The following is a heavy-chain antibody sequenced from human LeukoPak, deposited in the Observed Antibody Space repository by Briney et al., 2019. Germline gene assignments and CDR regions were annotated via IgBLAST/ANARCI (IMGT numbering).Heavy chain of an antibody. V-gene: IGHV4-31*03. CDR2: IYYSGST. CDR3: ARGSTLIRGFDY. D-gene: IGHD3-10*01. CDR1: GGSISSGGYY. Sequence: SETLSLTCTVSGGSISSGGYYWSWLRQHPGKGLEWIGYIYYSGSTYYNPSLKSRVTISVDTSKNQFSLKLSSVTAADTAVYYCARGSTLIRGFDYWGQGTLVTVSS. J-gene: IGHJ4*02.